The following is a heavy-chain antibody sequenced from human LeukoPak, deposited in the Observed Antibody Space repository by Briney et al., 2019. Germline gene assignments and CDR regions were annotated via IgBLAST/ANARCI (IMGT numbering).Heavy chain of an antibody. CDR1: GGSISSGDYY. J-gene: IGHJ1*01. Sequence: PQTLSLTCTVSGGSISSGDYYWSWIRQPPGKGLEWIGYIYYSGSTYYNPSLKSRVTISVDTSKNQFSLKLSSVTAADTAVYYCARTTHYDFWSGPNAEYFQDWGQGTLVPSPQ. CDR2: IYYSGST. CDR3: ARTTHYDFWSGPNAEYFQD. V-gene: IGHV4-30-4*08. D-gene: IGHD3-3*01.